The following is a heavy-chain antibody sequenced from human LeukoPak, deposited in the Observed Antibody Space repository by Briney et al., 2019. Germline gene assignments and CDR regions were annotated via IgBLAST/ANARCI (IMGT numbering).Heavy chain of an antibody. Sequence: GGSLRLSCAASGFTFSSYWMSWVRQAPGKGLEWVANIKQDGSEKYYVDSVKGRFTISRDNAKNSLYLQMNSLRAEDTAVYYCARGVDSSSWYGWNWFDPWGQGTLVTVPS. CDR2: IKQDGSEK. D-gene: IGHD6-13*01. V-gene: IGHV3-7*01. CDR3: ARGVDSSSWYGWNWFDP. J-gene: IGHJ5*02. CDR1: GFTFSSYW.